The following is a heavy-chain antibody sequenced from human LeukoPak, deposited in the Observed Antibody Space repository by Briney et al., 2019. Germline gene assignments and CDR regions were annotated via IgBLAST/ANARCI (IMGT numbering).Heavy chain of an antibody. CDR1: GGSFSGYY. D-gene: IGHD2-8*01. V-gene: IGHV4-34*01. CDR2: INHSGST. J-gene: IGHJ4*02. Sequence: PSETLSLTCAVYGGSFSGYYWSWIRQPPGKGLEWIGEINHSGSTNYNPSLKSRVTISVDTSKNQFSLKLSSVTAADTAVYYCARGYCTNGVCYSLDYWGQGTLVTVSS. CDR3: ARGYCTNGVCYSLDY.